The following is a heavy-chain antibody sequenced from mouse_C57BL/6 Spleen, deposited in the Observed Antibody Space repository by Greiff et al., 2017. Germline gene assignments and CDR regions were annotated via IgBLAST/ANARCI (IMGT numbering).Heavy chain of an antibody. V-gene: IGHV3-6*01. CDR1: GYSITSGYY. J-gene: IGHJ2*01. D-gene: IGHD2-2*01. CDR3: ARRGIYGYDVDY. CDR2: ISYDGSN. Sequence: EVKLMESGPGLVKPSQSLSLTCSVTGYSITSGYYWNWIRQFPGNKLEWMGYISYDGSNNYNPSLKNRISITRDTSKNQFFLKLNSVTTEDTATYYCARRGIYGYDVDYWGQGTTLTVSS.